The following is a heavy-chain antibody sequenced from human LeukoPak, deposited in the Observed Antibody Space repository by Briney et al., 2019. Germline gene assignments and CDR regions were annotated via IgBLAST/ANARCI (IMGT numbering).Heavy chain of an antibody. J-gene: IGHJ6*02. CDR1: GGSISSYY. V-gene: IGHV4-59*01. Sequence: SETLSLTCTVSGGSISSYYWSWIRQPPGKGLEWIGYIYYSGSTNYNPSLKSRVTISVDTSKNQFSLKLSPVTAADTAVYYCARLAAAGNYYYYGMDVWGQGTTVTVSS. CDR3: ARLAAAGNYYYYGMDV. CDR2: IYYSGST. D-gene: IGHD6-13*01.